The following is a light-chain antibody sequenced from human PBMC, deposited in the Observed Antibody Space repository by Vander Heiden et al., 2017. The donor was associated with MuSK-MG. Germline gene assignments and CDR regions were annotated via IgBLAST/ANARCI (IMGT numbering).Light chain of an antibody. Sequence: EIVLTQSAAPLSVSPGERATLSCRASKSVSRNLAWYQQKPGQAPRLLIYGASTRATGIPARFSGSGSGKEFTLTISSRQSEDFAVYYCQQYNNWPPWTFGQGTKVEIK. CDR3: QQYNNWPPWT. CDR1: KSVSRN. CDR2: GAS. V-gene: IGKV3-15*01. J-gene: IGKJ1*01.